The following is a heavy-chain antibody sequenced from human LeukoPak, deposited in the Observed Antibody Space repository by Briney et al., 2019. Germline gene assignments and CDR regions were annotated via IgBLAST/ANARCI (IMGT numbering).Heavy chain of an antibody. CDR3: ARDGLGSSGFDY. CDR2: IYYSGST. J-gene: IGHJ4*02. D-gene: IGHD6-6*01. CDR1: GGSISSGGYY. Sequence: SETLSLTCTVSGGSISSGGYYWSWIRQHPGTGLEWIGYIYYSGSTYYNPSLKSRVTISVGTSKNQFSLKLSSVTAADTAVYYCARDGLGSSGFDYWGQGTLVTVSS. V-gene: IGHV4-31*03.